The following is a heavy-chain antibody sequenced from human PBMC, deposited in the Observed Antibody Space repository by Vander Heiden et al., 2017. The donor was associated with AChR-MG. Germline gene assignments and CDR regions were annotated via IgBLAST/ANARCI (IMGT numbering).Heavy chain of an antibody. D-gene: IGHD6-13*01. Sequence: QVQLVQSGAEVKKPGASMKVSCKASGYTFTSYYIHWVRQAPGQGLEWMGIINPNGGRTTYAQKFQVRVTMTRDTSTSTVYMELSSLTSEDTAVYYCARDFLLSRCWYGGGFDPWGQGTLVTVSS. V-gene: IGHV1-46*03. CDR1: GYTFTSYY. J-gene: IGHJ5*02. CDR2: INPNGGRT. CDR3: ARDFLLSRCWYGGGFDP.